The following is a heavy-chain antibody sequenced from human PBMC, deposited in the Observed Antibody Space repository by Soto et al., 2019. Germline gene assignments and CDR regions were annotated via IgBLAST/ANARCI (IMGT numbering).Heavy chain of an antibody. CDR3: ATFSPDIVVVVAGYYFDY. CDR1: GYTLTELS. V-gene: IGHV1-24*01. J-gene: IGHJ4*02. Sequence: ASVKVSCKVSGYTLTELSMHWVRQAPGKGLEWMGGFDPEDGETIYAQKFQGRVTMTEDTSTDTAYMELSSLRSEDTAVYYCATFSPDIVVVVAGYYFDYWGQGTLVTVSS. D-gene: IGHD2-15*01. CDR2: FDPEDGET.